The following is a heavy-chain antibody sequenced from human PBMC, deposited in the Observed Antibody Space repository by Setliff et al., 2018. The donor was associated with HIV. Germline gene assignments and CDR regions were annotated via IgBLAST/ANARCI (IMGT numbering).Heavy chain of an antibody. D-gene: IGHD3-10*01. Sequence: SVKVSCKTSGFRGRKYPVSWVRQAPGQGLEWMGGILPMSGSVRIAQKFQGNLTITAHESTYTVDMELNSLTSEDTAVYYCARDDQYYDVGSIITDYYFHLWGQGTLVTVSS. V-gene: IGHV1-69*13. J-gene: IGHJ1*01. CDR2: ILPMSGSV. CDR1: GFRGRKYP. CDR3: ARDDQYYDVGSIITDYYFHL.